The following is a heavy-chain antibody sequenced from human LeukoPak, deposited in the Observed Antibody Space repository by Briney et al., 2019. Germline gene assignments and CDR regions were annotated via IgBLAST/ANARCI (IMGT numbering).Heavy chain of an antibody. D-gene: IGHD6-19*01. V-gene: IGHV4-59*11. CDR1: DDSFSSHY. J-gene: IGHJ4*01. Sequence: PSETLSLTCAVSDDSFSSHYWTWIRQPPGKGLEWIGYISYIGSTNYNPSLKSRVTISIDTSKNLFSLKLSSVTAADTAVYYCAKGIYSSGWSYFDYWGHGTLVTVSS. CDR2: ISYIGST. CDR3: AKGIYSSGWSYFDY.